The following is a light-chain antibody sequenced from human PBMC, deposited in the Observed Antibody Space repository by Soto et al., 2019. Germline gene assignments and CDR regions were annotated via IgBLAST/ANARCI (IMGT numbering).Light chain of an antibody. CDR2: EVS. Sequence: QSALTQPASVSGSPGQSITISCTGTSSDVGGYNYVSWYQHTGKAPKLMIYEVSNRPSGVSNRFSGSKSGNTASLTISGLQAEDEADYYCSSYTSTSNVVFGGGTKVTVL. V-gene: IGLV2-14*01. CDR1: SSDVGGYNY. J-gene: IGLJ2*01. CDR3: SSYTSTSNVV.